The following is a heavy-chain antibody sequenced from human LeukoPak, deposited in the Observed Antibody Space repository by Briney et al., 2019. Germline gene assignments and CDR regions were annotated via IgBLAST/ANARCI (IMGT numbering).Heavy chain of an antibody. J-gene: IGHJ4*02. CDR3: ATTGYISGWHESGTRSFDY. CDR1: GGSISSYY. CDR2: IYYSGT. D-gene: IGHD6-19*01. Sequence: SETLSLTCTVSGGSISSYYWSWIRQPPGKGLEWIGYIYYSGTDYNPSLKSRVTMSVDTSKNQFSRKLTSVTAADTAVYYCATTGYISGWHESGTRSFDYWGQGTLVTVSS. V-gene: IGHV4-59*08.